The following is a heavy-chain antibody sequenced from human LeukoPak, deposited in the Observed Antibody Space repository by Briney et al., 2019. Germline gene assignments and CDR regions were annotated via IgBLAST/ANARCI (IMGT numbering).Heavy chain of an antibody. D-gene: IGHD5-24*01. CDR3: ARDEDGYNCNYYGMDV. Sequence: ASVKVSCKASGYTFTSYDINWVRQATRQRLEWMGWMNPNSGNTGYAQKFQGRVTMTRDTSISTAYIELSSLRSEDTAVYYCARDEDGYNCNYYGMDVWGQGTTVTVSS. J-gene: IGHJ6*02. CDR1: GYTFTSYD. V-gene: IGHV1-8*01. CDR2: MNPNSGNT.